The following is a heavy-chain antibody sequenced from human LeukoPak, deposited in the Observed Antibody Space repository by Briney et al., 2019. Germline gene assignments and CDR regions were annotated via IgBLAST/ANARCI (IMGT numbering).Heavy chain of an antibody. J-gene: IGHJ5*02. CDR2: IYYSGST. V-gene: IGHV4-39*07. CDR1: GGSISSYY. D-gene: IGHD3-10*01. Sequence: PSETLSLTCTVSGGSISSYYWGWIRQPPGKGLEWIGGIYYSGSTYYNPSLRSRVTISLDTSKNQFFLRLSSVTAADTAMYYCAREGRYYDSGSYGFDPWGQGTLVTVSS. CDR3: AREGRYYDSGSYGFDP.